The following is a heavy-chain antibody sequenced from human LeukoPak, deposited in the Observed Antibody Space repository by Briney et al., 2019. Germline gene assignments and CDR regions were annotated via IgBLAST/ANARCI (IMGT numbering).Heavy chain of an antibody. V-gene: IGHV4-61*02. CDR3: ARDSNGYGALWYFDL. Sequence: SSQTLSLTCTVSGGSISSGSYYWSWIRQPAGKGLEWIGRIYTSGSTNYNPSLKSRVTISVDTSKNQFSLKLSSVTAADTAVYYCARDSNGYGALWYFDLWGRGTLVTVSS. CDR2: IYTSGST. D-gene: IGHD5-18*01. CDR1: GGSISSGSYY. J-gene: IGHJ2*01.